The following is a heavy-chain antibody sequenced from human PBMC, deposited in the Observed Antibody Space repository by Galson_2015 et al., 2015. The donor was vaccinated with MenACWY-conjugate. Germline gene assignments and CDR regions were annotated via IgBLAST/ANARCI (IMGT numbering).Heavy chain of an antibody. CDR2: ITTESDYI. D-gene: IGHD1/OR15-1a*01. CDR1: GFIFSAYD. CDR3: ARATGTSLRTSASDY. J-gene: IGHJ4*02. V-gene: IGHV3-21*01. Sequence: SLRLSCAASGFIFSAYDMNWVRQAPGKGLEWVSSITTESDYIYYAGSVKGRFTISRDNAKNSLYLLMNSLRAEDTAVYYCARATGTSLRTSASDYWGQGTLVTVSS.